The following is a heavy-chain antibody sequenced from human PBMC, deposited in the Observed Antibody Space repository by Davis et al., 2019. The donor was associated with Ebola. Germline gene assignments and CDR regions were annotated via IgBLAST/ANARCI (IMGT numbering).Heavy chain of an antibody. V-gene: IGHV3-48*01. Sequence: GESLKISCAASGFTVSSNYMSWVRQAPGKGLEWVSYISSSSSTIYYADSVKGRFTISRDNSKNTLYLQMNSLRAEDTAVYYCAREVGYCSSTSCYDWFDPWGQGTLVTVSS. D-gene: IGHD2-2*01. CDR1: GFTVSSNY. CDR3: AREVGYCSSTSCYDWFDP. J-gene: IGHJ5*02. CDR2: ISSSSSTI.